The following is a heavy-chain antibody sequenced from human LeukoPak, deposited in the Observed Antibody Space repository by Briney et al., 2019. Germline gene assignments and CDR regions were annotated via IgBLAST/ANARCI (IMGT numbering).Heavy chain of an antibody. J-gene: IGHJ3*02. Sequence: ASVKVSCKASGYTFTNYDINWVRQATGQGLEWMGWMNPNSGNTGYAQKFQGRVTMTRDKSIRTAYMELSRLTSDDTAVYYCARNIWFGESADAFDIWGQGTMVTVSS. D-gene: IGHD3-10*01. V-gene: IGHV1-8*02. CDR1: GYTFTNYD. CDR3: ARNIWFGESADAFDI. CDR2: MNPNSGNT.